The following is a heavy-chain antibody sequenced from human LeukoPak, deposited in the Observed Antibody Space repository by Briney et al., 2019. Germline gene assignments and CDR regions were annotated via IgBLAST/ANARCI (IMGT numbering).Heavy chain of an antibody. CDR2: INSDSGGT. J-gene: IGHJ3*02. D-gene: IGHD1-1*01. CDR3: TRGRVHSWSDAFDI. CDR1: GYTFTGHY. Sequence: GASVKVSCKASGYTFTGHYMHWVRQAPGQGLEWMGWINSDSGGTKYAQKFQGSVIMTRVTSISTAYMELSRLKSDDTGVYYCTRGRVHSWSDAFDIRGQGTTVTVSS. V-gene: IGHV1-2*02.